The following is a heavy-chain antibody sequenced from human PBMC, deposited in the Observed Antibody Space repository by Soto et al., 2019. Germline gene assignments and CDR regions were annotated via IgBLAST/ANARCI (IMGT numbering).Heavy chain of an antibody. V-gene: IGHV1-18*01. D-gene: IGHD4-17*01. CDR1: GYTFTSYG. CDR3: ANIESLSTVTTTPPGY. Sequence: GASVKVSCKASGYTFTSYGISWVRQAPGQGLEWMGWISAYNGNTNYAQKLQGRVTMTTDTSTSTAYMELRSLRSEDTAVYYCANIESLSTVTTTPPGYWGQGTLVTVSS. J-gene: IGHJ4*02. CDR2: ISAYNGNT.